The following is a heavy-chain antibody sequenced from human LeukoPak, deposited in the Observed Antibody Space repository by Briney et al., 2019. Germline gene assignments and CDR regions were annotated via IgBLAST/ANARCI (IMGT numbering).Heavy chain of an antibody. Sequence: ASVKVSCKASGYTFTGYYMHWVRQAPGQGLEWMGWINPNNGVTKYAQKFQGRVTMTRDTSVTTAYMDLSRLRSDDTAVYYCARERSGFGDYRHNCFDPWGQGTLVTVSS. CDR1: GYTFTGYY. CDR3: ARERSGFGDYRHNCFDP. CDR2: INPNNGVT. D-gene: IGHD4-17*01. J-gene: IGHJ5*02. V-gene: IGHV1-2*02.